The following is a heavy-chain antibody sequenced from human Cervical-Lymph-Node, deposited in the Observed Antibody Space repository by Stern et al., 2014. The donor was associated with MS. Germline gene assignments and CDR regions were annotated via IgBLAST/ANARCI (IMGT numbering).Heavy chain of an antibody. J-gene: IGHJ4*02. V-gene: IGHV1-46*03. CDR2: INPDVGGS. CDR3: ARGFYGDPTLDH. Sequence: VQLVQSGPEVKQPGDSVKVSCKASGYTFTSYYVYWLRQVPGQGLEWMGIINPDVGGSFFAHSFQGRVTLSRDTSTDTAYMELSSLRSGDTALYFCARGFYGDPTLDHWGQGTLVTVSS. D-gene: IGHD4-17*01. CDR1: GYTFTSYY.